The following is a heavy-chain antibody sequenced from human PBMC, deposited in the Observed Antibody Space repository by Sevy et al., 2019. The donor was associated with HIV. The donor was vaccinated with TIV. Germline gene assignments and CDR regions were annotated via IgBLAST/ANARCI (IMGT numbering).Heavy chain of an antibody. CDR3: AREGQSSGRAGIFNI. J-gene: IGHJ3*02. CDR1: EFIFRASV. V-gene: IGHV3-30*04. Sequence: ALRLSCVVSEFIFRASVMHWVRQAPGKGLEWVALNSFDGTTNFNGDSMKGRFTVSRDNSKNNLYLQMNSLRDDDTALYNCAREGQSSGRAGIFNIWGPGTMVTVSS. D-gene: IGHD3-22*01. CDR2: NSFDGTTN.